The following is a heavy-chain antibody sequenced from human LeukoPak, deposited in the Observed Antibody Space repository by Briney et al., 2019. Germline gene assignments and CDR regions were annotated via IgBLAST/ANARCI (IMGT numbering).Heavy chain of an antibody. J-gene: IGHJ4*02. CDR2: ISGSGSSI. V-gene: IGHV3-23*01. D-gene: IGHD4-17*01. Sequence: PGGSLRLSCTASGFTFSTCGMNWVRKAPGKGLEWVSSISGSGSSIYYADAVKGRFTITIDNSNNTLYLQMNSLRAEDTAADYYAKARYGDYSFGSWGQGALVTVSS. CDR3: AKARYGDYSFGS. CDR1: GFTFSTCG.